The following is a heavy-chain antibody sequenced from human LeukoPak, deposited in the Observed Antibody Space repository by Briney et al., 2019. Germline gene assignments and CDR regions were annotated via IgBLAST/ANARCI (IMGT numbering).Heavy chain of an antibody. Sequence: PGGSLRLSCAASGFTFSSYWMSWVRQAPGKGLEWVANIKQDGSEKYYVDSVKGRFTIFRDNAKNSLYLQMNSLRAEDTAVYYCARDYYDSSGYTLRANWGQGTLVTVSS. D-gene: IGHD3-22*01. CDR2: IKQDGSEK. CDR1: GFTFSSYW. CDR3: ARDYYDSSGYTLRAN. J-gene: IGHJ4*02. V-gene: IGHV3-7*01.